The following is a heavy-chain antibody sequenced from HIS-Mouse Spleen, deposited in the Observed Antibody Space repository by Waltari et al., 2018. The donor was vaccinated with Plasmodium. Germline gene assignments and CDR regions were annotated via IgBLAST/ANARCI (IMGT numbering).Heavy chain of an antibody. D-gene: IGHD1-1*01. CDR1: GYTFTSYY. Sequence: QVQLVQSGAEVKKPGASVKVSCKASGYTFTSYYMHWVRQAPGQGLEWMGIINPSGGSTSYAQKFQGRVTMTRDTSTSTGYMELSSLRSEDTAVYYCAIQLGTPGGFDYWGQGTLVTVSS. CDR2: INPSGGST. J-gene: IGHJ4*02. CDR3: AIQLGTPGGFDY. V-gene: IGHV1-46*01.